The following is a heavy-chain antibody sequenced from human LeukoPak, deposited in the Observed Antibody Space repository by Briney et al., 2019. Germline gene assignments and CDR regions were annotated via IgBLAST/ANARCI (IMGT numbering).Heavy chain of an antibody. Sequence: SVKVSCKASGGTFSSYAISWVRQAPGQGLEWMGGIIPIFGTANYAQKFQGRVTITADESTSTAYMELSSLRSEDTAVYYCAREMAYYDSSGYYYAGWFDPWGQGTLVTVSS. D-gene: IGHD3-22*01. V-gene: IGHV1-69*13. CDR3: AREMAYYDSSGYYYAGWFDP. CDR1: GGTFSSYA. CDR2: IIPIFGTA. J-gene: IGHJ5*02.